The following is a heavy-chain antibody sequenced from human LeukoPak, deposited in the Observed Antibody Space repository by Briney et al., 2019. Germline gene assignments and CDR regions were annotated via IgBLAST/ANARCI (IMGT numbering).Heavy chain of an antibody. CDR1: GYTFTTYD. J-gene: IGHJ4*02. Sequence: ASVKVSCXASGYTFTTYDINWVRQATGQGLEWMGWMNPNSGNTGYAQKFQGRVTITRNTSISTAYMELSSLRSEDTAVYYCARGPVRFLEWLLSGEYYFDYWGQGTLVTVSS. CDR3: ARGPVRFLEWLLSGEYYFDY. V-gene: IGHV1-8*01. CDR2: MNPNSGNT. D-gene: IGHD3-3*01.